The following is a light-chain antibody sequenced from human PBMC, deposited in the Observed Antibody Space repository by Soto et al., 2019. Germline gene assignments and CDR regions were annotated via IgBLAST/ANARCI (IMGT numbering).Light chain of an antibody. CDR1: SSNIGAGYD. J-gene: IGLJ2*01. CDR3: QSYDSSLSAVV. Sequence: QAVVTQPPSVSGAPGQRVTISCTGSSSNIGAGYDVHWYQQLPGTAPKLLIYVNSNRPSGVPDRFSGSKSGTSASLAITGLQAEDEADYYCQSYDSSLSAVVFGEGTKVTVL. CDR2: VNS. V-gene: IGLV1-40*01.